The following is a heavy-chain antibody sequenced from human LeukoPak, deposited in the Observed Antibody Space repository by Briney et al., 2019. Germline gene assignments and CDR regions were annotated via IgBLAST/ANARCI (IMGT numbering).Heavy chain of an antibody. CDR3: ARDGPPDGENYYYGMDV. CDR2: ISAYNGNT. Sequence: ASVKVSCKASGYTFTSYGISWVRQAPGQGLERMGWISAYNGNTNYAQKLQGRVTMTTDTSTSTAYMELRSLRSDDTAVYYCARDGPPDGENYYYGMDVWGKGTTVTVSS. CDR1: GYTFTSYG. V-gene: IGHV1-18*04. J-gene: IGHJ6*04. D-gene: IGHD4-17*01.